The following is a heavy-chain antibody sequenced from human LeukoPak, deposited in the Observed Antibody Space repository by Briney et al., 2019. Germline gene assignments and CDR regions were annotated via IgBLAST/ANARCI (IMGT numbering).Heavy chain of an antibody. Sequence: GGALRLSCAGSGFTFSGYWVHWGRPSPGKGPVWVSRITGDGTSTNYADSVRGRFTISRDNPKNTLYLQMNSLRAEDTAVYYRTRVGGYYQSPFDLWGQGTPVTVTS. CDR1: GFTFSGYW. V-gene: IGHV3-74*01. CDR3: TRVGGYYQSPFDL. J-gene: IGHJ4*02. CDR2: ITGDGTST. D-gene: IGHD3-22*01.